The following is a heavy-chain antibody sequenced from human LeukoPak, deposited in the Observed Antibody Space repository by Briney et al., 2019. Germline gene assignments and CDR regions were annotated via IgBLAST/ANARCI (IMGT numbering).Heavy chain of an antibody. CDR2: MNPDSGNT. CDR1: RYTFSSYD. CDR3: ARGSHRGYCTTSDCYTVDY. D-gene: IGHD2-8*01. J-gene: IGHJ4*02. Sequence: ASVKVSCKAARYTFSSYDINWVRQAPGQGLEWMGWMNPDSGNTSYAQKFQGRVTMIRNTSISTAYMEVGGLTSDDTAVYFCARGSHRGYCTTSDCYTVDYWGQGTLVSVSS. V-gene: IGHV1-8*01.